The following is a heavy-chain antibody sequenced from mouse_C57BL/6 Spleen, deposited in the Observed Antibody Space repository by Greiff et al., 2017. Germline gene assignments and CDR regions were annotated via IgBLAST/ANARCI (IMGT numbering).Heavy chain of an antibody. CDR1: GYTFNRYW. D-gene: IGHD2-12*01. J-gene: IGHJ3*01. Sequence: QVPLQQSGAELVLPGASVTLSCKASGYTFNRYWMHWVKQRPGQGLERIGEIEPSDSYTNYNQKFNGKSTLTVDKSSSTAYMQLSSLTSEDSAVYYCARSNYSNDPVAYWGQGTLVTVSA. V-gene: IGHV1-69*01. CDR3: ARSNYSNDPVAY. CDR2: IEPSDSYT.